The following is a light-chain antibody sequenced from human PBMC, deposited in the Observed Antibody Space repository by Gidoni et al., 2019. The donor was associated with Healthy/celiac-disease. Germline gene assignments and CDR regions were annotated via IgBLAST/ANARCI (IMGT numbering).Light chain of an antibody. CDR2: EVS. J-gene: IGLJ2*01. Sequence: QSALTQPASVSGSPGQSITISCTGTSSDVGGYNYVSWYQQPPGKAPKLMIYEVSNRPSGVSNRFSGSKSGNTASLTISGLQAEDEADYYCSSYTSSSTLVVFCGGTKLTVL. CDR1: SSDVGGYNY. CDR3: SSYTSSSTLVV. V-gene: IGLV2-14*01.